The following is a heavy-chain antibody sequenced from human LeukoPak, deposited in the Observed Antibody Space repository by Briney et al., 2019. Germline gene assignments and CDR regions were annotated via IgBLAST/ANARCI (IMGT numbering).Heavy chain of an antibody. CDR1: GYTFTSYY. D-gene: IGHD2-21*02. Sequence: GASVKVSCKASGYTFTSYYMHWVRQAPGQGLEWMGIINPSGGSTSYAQKFQGRVTMTRDTSTSTVYMKLSSLRSEDTAVYYCARGVVTATQHDAFDIWGQGTMVTVSS. CDR2: INPSGGST. V-gene: IGHV1-46*01. J-gene: IGHJ3*02. CDR3: ARGVVTATQHDAFDI.